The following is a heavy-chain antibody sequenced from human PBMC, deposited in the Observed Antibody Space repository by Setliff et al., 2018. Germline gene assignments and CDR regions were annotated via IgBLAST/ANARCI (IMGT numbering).Heavy chain of an antibody. Sequence: ASVKVSCKASGYTFTSYYMYWVRQAPGQGLEWMGTINTGGGSASLVDQFQGRVTMTRDTSISTGYMELSRLRSDDTAVYYCARDLNRWFGEFAFDIWGQGTMVTVSS. CDR1: GYTFTSYY. J-gene: IGHJ3*02. CDR2: INTGGGSA. D-gene: IGHD3-10*01. V-gene: IGHV1-46*01. CDR3: ARDLNRWFGEFAFDI.